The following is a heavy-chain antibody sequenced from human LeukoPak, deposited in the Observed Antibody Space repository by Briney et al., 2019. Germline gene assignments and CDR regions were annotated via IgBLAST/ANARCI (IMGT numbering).Heavy chain of an antibody. D-gene: IGHD2-15*01. V-gene: IGHV3-66*01. J-gene: IGHJ6*02. Sequence: GGSLRLSCAVSGFTVSSNYMCWVRQAPGKGLEWVSVIYSDGNTYYADSVKGRFTISRDISKSTLYLRMNSLRTEDTAMYYCARGWVVGLDVWGQGTPVTVPS. CDR3: ARGWVVGLDV. CDR1: GFTVSSNY. CDR2: IYSDGNT.